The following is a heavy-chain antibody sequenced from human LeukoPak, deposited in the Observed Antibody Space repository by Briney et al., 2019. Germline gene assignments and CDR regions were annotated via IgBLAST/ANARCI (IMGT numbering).Heavy chain of an antibody. CDR2: INSDGINT. J-gene: IGHJ3*02. V-gene: IGHV3-74*01. CDR1: GFTFSNYW. CDR3: ARGVYAFDI. Sequence: PGGSLRLSCAASGFTFSNYWMHWVRQAPGKGLVWVSRINSDGINTSYADSVKGRFTISRDNAKNSLYLQMNSLRDEDTAVYYCARGVYAFDIWGQGTRVTVSS.